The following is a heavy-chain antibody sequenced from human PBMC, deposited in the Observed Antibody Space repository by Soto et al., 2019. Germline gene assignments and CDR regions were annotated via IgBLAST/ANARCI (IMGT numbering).Heavy chain of an antibody. CDR1: GFTFSSYA. D-gene: IGHD4-17*01. CDR3: AKEGRGCGDYSHFDY. Sequence: EVQLLESGGGLVQPGGSLRLSCAASGFTFSSYAMSWVRQAPGKGLEWVSAISGSGGSTYYADSVKGRFTISRDNSKNTLYLQMNSLRVDDTGVYYCAKEGRGCGDYSHFDYWGQGTLVTVYS. J-gene: IGHJ4*02. V-gene: IGHV3-23*01. CDR2: ISGSGGST.